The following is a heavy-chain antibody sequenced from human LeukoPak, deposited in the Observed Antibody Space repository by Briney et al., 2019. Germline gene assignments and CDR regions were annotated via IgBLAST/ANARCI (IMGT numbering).Heavy chain of an antibody. D-gene: IGHD3-22*01. V-gene: IGHV4-34*01. J-gene: IGHJ6*03. Sequence: SETLSLTCAVYGGSFSGYYWSWIRQPPGKGLEWIGEINHSGSANYNPSLKSRVTISVDTSKNQFSLKLSSVTAADTAVYYCARHGDSSGYYYGSRDYYYMDVWGKGTTVTISS. CDR1: GGSFSGYY. CDR2: INHSGSA. CDR3: ARHGDSSGYYYGSRDYYYMDV.